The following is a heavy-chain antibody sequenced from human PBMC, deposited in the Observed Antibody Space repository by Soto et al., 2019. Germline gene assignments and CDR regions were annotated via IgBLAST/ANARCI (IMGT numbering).Heavy chain of an antibody. V-gene: IGHV4-34*01. D-gene: IGHD4-17*01. J-gene: IGHJ5*02. Sequence: QVQLQQWGAGLLKPSETLSLTCAVYGRSFSGYYWSWIRQPPGKGLEWIGEINHSGSTNYNPSLKSRVTISVDTSKNQFSLKLSSVTAADTAVYYCARGTVTTIRWFDPWGQGTLVTVSS. CDR1: GRSFSGYY. CDR3: ARGTVTTIRWFDP. CDR2: INHSGST.